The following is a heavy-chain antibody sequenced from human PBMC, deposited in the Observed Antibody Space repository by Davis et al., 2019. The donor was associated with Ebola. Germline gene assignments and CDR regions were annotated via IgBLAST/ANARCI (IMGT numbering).Heavy chain of an antibody. CDR3: ARDNDVMIGAFDI. V-gene: IGHV1-18*01. CDR2: ISAYNGNT. Sequence: ASVKVSCKASGYTFTSYGISWVRQAPGQGLEWMGWISAYNGNTNYAQKFQGRVTITADKSTSTAYMELSSLRSEDTAVYYCARDNDVMIGAFDIWGQGTMVTVSS. D-gene: IGHD3-22*01. J-gene: IGHJ3*02. CDR1: GYTFTSYG.